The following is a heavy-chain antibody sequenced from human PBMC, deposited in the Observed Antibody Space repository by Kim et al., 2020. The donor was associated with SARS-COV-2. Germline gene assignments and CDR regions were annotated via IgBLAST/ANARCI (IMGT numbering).Heavy chain of an antibody. Sequence: SETLSLTCTVSGGSIITSSYYWGWIRQSPGKGLEWIGSIYYSGKNYYNPSLKSRVTMSVDTSTNQLSLRLTSVTAADTAVYYCAEKGSYYDILTGFDYWG. CDR2: IYYSGKN. CDR1: GGSIITSSYY. D-gene: IGHD3-9*01. V-gene: IGHV4-39*01. J-gene: IGHJ4*01. CDR3: AEKGSYYDILTGFDY.